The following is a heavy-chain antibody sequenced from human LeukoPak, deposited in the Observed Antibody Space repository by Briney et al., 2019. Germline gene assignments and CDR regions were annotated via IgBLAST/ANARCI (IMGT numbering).Heavy chain of an antibody. J-gene: IGHJ4*02. CDR2: INWIGSST. CDR3: ARAVSSNWYYFDY. D-gene: IGHD6-13*01. Sequence: GGSQRLSCAASGFTFGDYGMSWVHQAPGKGLEWVSGINWIGSSTGYADPVKGRFTIFRDNAKNSLYLQVNSLRVEDTALYYCARAVSSNWYYFDYWGQGTLVTVSS. V-gene: IGHV3-20*04. CDR1: GFTFGDYG.